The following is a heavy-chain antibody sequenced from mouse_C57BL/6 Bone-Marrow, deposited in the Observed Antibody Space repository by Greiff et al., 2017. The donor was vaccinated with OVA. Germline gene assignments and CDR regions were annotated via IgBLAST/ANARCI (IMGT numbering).Heavy chain of an antibody. V-gene: IGHV14-4*01. CDR1: GFNIKDDY. CDR3: TLLSLRGLAY. D-gene: IGHD1-2*01. Sequence: EVKLVESGAELVRPGASVKLSCTASGFNIKDDYMHWVKQRPEQGLEWIGWIDPENGDTEYASKFQGKATITADTSSNTAYLQLSSLTSEDTAVYYCTLLSLRGLAYGGQGTRVTVSA. J-gene: IGHJ3*01. CDR2: IDPENGDT.